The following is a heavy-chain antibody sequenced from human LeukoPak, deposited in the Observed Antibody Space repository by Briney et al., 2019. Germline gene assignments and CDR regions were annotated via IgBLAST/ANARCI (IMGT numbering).Heavy chain of an antibody. V-gene: IGHV4-38-2*02. D-gene: IGHD4/OR15-4a*01. CDR3: ARDLSWVPTSDY. Sequence: PSETLSLICALSCYSISSGYDWAWIRQPPGKGLEWIGRIYHSGSTYYNPSLQSRVTISVDTSKNQFSMKMSSVTAADTAVYYCARDLSWVPTSDYWGQGTLVTVSS. CDR1: CYSISSGYD. J-gene: IGHJ4*02. CDR2: IYHSGST.